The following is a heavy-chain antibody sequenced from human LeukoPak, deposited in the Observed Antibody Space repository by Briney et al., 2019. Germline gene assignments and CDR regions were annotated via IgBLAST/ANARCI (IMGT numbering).Heavy chain of an antibody. D-gene: IGHD4-17*01. J-gene: IGHJ4*02. CDR1: GGSISSGDYY. V-gene: IGHV4-30-4*01. CDR2: IYYSGST. Sequence: PSETLSLTCTVSGGSISSGDYYWSWIRQPPGNGLEWIGYIYYSGSTYYNPSLKSRVTISVDTSKNQFSLKLSSVTAADTAVYYCAREETLTREFDYWGQGTLVTVSS. CDR3: AREETLTREFDY.